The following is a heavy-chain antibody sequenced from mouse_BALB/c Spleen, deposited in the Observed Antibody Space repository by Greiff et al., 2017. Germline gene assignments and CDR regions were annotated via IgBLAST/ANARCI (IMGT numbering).Heavy chain of an antibody. CDR2: ISSGGSYT. D-gene: IGHD2-1*01. J-gene: IGHJ4*01. CDR3: ARGGNYVPYYAMDY. Sequence: EVKLMESGGGLVKPGGSLKLSCAASGFTFSSYAMSWVRQSPEKRLEWVAEISSGGSYTYYPDTVTGRFTISRDNAKNTLYLEMSSLRSEDTAMYYCARGGNYVPYYAMDYWGQGTSVTVSS. V-gene: IGHV5-9-4*01. CDR1: GFTFSSYA.